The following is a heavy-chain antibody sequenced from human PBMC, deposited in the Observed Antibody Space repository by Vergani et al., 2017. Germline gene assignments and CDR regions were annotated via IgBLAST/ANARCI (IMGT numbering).Heavy chain of an antibody. Sequence: EVQLLESGGGLVQPGGSLRLSCAASGFTFSSYAMSWVRQAPGKGLEWVSAISGSGCSTYYADSVKGRFTISRDKSKNTLYLQMNSLRAEDTAVYYCATDYGGNSHTFDYWGQGTLVTVSS. V-gene: IGHV3-23*01. J-gene: IGHJ4*02. CDR1: GFTFSSYA. CDR3: ATDYGGNSHTFDY. CDR2: ISGSGCST. D-gene: IGHD4-23*01.